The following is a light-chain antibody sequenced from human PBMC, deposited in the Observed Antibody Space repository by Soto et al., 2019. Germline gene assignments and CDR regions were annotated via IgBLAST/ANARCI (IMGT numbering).Light chain of an antibody. CDR3: CSFAGSYSYV. CDR1: SSDVGRYDY. V-gene: IGLV2-11*01. CDR2: DVT. J-gene: IGLJ1*01. Sequence: QSVLTQPRSVSGSPGQSVTISCTGTSSDVGRYDYVSWCQQYPGEAPKLIIYDVTERPSGVPDRFSGSKSGNTASLTISGLRAEDEAAYSCCSFAGSYSYVFGSGTKVTVL.